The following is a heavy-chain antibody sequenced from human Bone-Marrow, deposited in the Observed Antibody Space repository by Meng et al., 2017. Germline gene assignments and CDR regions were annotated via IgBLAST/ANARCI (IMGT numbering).Heavy chain of an antibody. Sequence: RLGRLGGEGKHPGASVKVSCKASGYTFTGYYMHWVRQAPGQGLEWMGRINPNSGGTNYAQKFQGRVTMTRDTSISTAYMELSRLRSDDTAVYYCARVRVLVRSPPGRGFPFDYWGQGTLVTVSS. CDR3: ARVRVLVRSPPGRGFPFDY. V-gene: IGHV1-2*06. CDR1: GYTFTGYY. J-gene: IGHJ4*02. D-gene: IGHD2-15*01. CDR2: INPNSGGT.